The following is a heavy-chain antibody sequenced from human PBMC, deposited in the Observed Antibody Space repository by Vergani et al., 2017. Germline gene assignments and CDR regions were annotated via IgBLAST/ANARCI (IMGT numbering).Heavy chain of an antibody. CDR2: ISGSGGST. Sequence: EVQLLESGGGLVQPGGSLRLSCAASGFTFSSYAMSWVRQAPGKGLEWVSAISGSGGSTYYADSVKGRFTISRDNSKNTLYLQMNSLRAEDTAVYYCAKGRRGYYSGGSCHYSPSDAFDIWGQGTMVTVSS. CDR3: AKGRRGYYSGGSCHYSPSDAFDI. D-gene: IGHD2-15*01. V-gene: IGHV3-23*01. J-gene: IGHJ3*02. CDR1: GFTFSSYA.